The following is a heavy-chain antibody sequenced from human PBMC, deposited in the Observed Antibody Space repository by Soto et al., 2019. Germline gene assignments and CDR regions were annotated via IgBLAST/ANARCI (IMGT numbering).Heavy chain of an antibody. CDR1: GGTFSSYA. D-gene: IGHD3-9*01. Sequence: GASVKVSCKASGGTFSSYAISWVRQAPGQGLEWMGGIIPIFGTANYAQKFQGRVTITADESTSTAYMELSSLRSEDTAVYYCAGEILTGYYNAPQYGMDVWGQGTTVTVSS. J-gene: IGHJ6*02. CDR2: IIPIFGTA. V-gene: IGHV1-69*13. CDR3: AGEILTGYYNAPQYGMDV.